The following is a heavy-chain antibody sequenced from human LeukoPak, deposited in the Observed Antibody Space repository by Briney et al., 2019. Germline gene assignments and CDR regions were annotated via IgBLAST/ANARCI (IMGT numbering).Heavy chain of an antibody. D-gene: IGHD6-19*01. V-gene: IGHV1-2*02. CDR1: GYTFTGYY. Sequence: ASVKVSCKASGYTFTGYYMHWVRQAPGQGLEWMGWINPNSGGTNYAQKFQGRVTMTRGTSISTAYMELSRLRSDDTAVYYCARSIAVAGHEYFQHWGQGTLVTVSS. CDR3: ARSIAVAGHEYFQH. CDR2: INPNSGGT. J-gene: IGHJ1*01.